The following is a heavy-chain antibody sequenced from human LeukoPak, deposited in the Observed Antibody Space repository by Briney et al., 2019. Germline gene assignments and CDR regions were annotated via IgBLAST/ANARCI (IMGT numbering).Heavy chain of an antibody. Sequence: ASVKVSCKASGYTFTSYYMHWVRQAPGQGLEWMGIINPSGGSTSYAQKFQGRVTMTRDTSTSTVYVELSSLRSEDTAVYYCAREDDYGDYKSYFDYWGQGTLVTVSS. CDR1: GYTFTSYY. CDR3: AREDDYGDYKSYFDY. J-gene: IGHJ4*02. D-gene: IGHD4-17*01. V-gene: IGHV1-46*01. CDR2: INPSGGST.